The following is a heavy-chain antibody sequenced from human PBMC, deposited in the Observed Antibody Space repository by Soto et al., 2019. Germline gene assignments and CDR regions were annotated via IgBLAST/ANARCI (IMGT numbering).Heavy chain of an antibody. Sequence: SETLSLTCTVSGGSISSSSYYWGWIRQPPGKGLEWIGSIYYSGSTYYNPSLKSRVTISVDTSKNQFSLKLSSVTAADTAVYYCASITMVRGAKAYWGQGTLVTVSS. CDR2: IYYSGST. CDR1: GGSISSSSYY. CDR3: ASITMVRGAKAY. D-gene: IGHD3-10*01. J-gene: IGHJ4*02. V-gene: IGHV4-39*01.